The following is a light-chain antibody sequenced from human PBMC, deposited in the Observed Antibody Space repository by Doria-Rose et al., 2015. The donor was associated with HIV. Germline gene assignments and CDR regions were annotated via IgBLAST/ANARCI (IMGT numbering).Light chain of an antibody. J-gene: IGLJ1*01. CDR2: GNT. CDR3: QSYDSRLSVYV. CDR1: SSNIGAGFD. Sequence: QPVLAQPPSVSGAPGQRVAISCTGSSSNIGAGFDVNWYRQFPGAAPKLLIHGNTNRPSGVPDRFSGSKSGTSASLAISGLRAEDEADYYCQSYDSRLSVYVFGTGTKVTVL. V-gene: IGLV1-40*01.